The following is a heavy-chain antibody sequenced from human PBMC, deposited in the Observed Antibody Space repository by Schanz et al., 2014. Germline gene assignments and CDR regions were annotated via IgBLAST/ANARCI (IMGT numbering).Heavy chain of an antibody. D-gene: IGHD3-10*01. CDR1: GFTFSTSA. J-gene: IGHJ3*02. CDR3: AKGRFGELSAFDI. V-gene: IGHV3-23*04. Sequence: EVQLVESGGGLVQPGGSLRLSCAASGFTFSTSAMSWVRQVPGKGLEWVSAILGLVSTTYYADSVKGRFTISRDNSKNTLYLQMNSLRAEDTAVYCCAKGRFGELSAFDIWGQGTMVTVSS. CDR2: ILGLVSTT.